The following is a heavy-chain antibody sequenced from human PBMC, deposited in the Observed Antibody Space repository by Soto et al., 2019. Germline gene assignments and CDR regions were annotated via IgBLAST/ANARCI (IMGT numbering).Heavy chain of an antibody. J-gene: IGHJ5*02. CDR3: ASQVIWFGDQKGYWFDP. CDR1: GGSISSYY. V-gene: IGHV4-59*08. Sequence: QVQLQESGPGLVKPSETLSLTCTVSGGSISSYYWSWIRQPPGKGLEWIGYIYYSGSTNYNPSLKSRVTISVKTSKTQFSLKLSSVTAADTAVYYCASQVIWFGDQKGYWFDPWGQGTLVTVSS. D-gene: IGHD3-10*01. CDR2: IYYSGST.